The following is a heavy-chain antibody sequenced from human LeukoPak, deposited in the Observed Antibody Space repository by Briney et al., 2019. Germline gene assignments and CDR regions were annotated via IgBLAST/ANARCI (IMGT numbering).Heavy chain of an antibody. CDR3: VGVGYGDFSFCDY. V-gene: IGHV3-64D*09. CDR1: GFTFSRYS. J-gene: IGHJ4*02. D-gene: IGHD4-17*01. CDR2: ISSNGCST. Sequence: GGTLRLSCSASGFTFSRYSMHWVRQAPGKGLEYVSAISSNGCSTYYAYSVRRGFTIYRDTQKHTLHLQMSTMSAEHAVVYYGVGVGYGDFSFCDYWGQGTLVTVSS.